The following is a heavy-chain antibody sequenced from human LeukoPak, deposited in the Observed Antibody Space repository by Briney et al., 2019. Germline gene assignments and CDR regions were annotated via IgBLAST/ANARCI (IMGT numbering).Heavy chain of an antibody. D-gene: IGHD3-10*01. V-gene: IGHV4-59*08. CDR2: IYYSGST. J-gene: IGHJ4*02. CDR1: GGSISSYY. Sequence: SETLSLTCTVSGGSISSYYWSWIRQPPGKGLEWIGYIYYSGSTNYNPSLKSRVTISVDTSKNQFSLKLSSVTAADTAVYYCARHEAKSGKFDYWSQGTLVTVSS. CDR3: ARHEAKSGKFDY.